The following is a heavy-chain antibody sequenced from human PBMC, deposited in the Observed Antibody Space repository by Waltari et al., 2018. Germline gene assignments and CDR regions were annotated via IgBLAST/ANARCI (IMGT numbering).Heavy chain of an antibody. Sequence: QVQLVQSGPEVKQPGASVKVSCEASGYIFTYYDINWVRQAPGQGFEWMGWLNTNRGNTGDAQKFKGRVTMTMNTPTSRAYIELRDLRSDDTAVYYCTRRREVFGPDYWGQGSLVTVSA. D-gene: IGHD3-3*01. J-gene: IGHJ4*02. CDR1: GYIFTYYD. CDR2: LNTNRGNT. CDR3: TRRREVFGPDY. V-gene: IGHV1-8*01.